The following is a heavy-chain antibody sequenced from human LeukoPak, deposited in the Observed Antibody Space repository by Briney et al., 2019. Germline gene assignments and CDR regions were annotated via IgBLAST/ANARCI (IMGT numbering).Heavy chain of an antibody. CDR3: ARDSRPYDSSGYWGEPFFDY. V-gene: IGHV3-33*01. CDR1: GFTFSSYG. D-gene: IGHD3-22*01. Sequence: PGGSLRLSCAASGFTFSSYGMHWVRQAPGKGLEWVAVIWYDGSNKYYADSVKGRFTISRDNSKNTLYLQMNSLRAEDTAVYYCARDSRPYDSSGYWGEPFFDYWGQGTLVTVSS. J-gene: IGHJ4*02. CDR2: IWYDGSNK.